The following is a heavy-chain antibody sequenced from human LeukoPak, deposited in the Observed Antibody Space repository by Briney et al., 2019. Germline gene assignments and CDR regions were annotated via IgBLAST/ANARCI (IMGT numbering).Heavy chain of an antibody. CDR2: ISAYNGNT. CDR1: GGTFSSYA. V-gene: IGHV1-18*01. J-gene: IGHJ4*02. Sequence: ASVKVSCKASGGTFSSYAISWVRQAPGQGLEWMGWISAYNGNTNYAQKLQGRVTMTTDTSTSTAYMELRSLRSDDTAVYYCARDRAARPLNYFDYWGQGTLVTVSS. CDR3: ARDRAARPLNYFDY. D-gene: IGHD6-6*01.